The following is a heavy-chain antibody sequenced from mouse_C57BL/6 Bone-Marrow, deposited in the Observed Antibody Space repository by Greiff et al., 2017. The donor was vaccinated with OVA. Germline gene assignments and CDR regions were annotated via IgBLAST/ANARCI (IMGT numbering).Heavy chain of an antibody. CDR3: ARGVLPAWFAY. CDR2: ISYSGST. V-gene: IGHV3-1*01. Sequence: EVKLVESGPGLVKPSQTVFLTCTVTGISITTGNYRWSWIRHFPGNKLEWMGYISYSGSTNYNPSLKSRISITHDTSKNHFFLKLNSVTTEDTATYYCARGVLPAWFAYWGQGTLVTVSA. J-gene: IGHJ3*01. CDR1: GISITTGNY.